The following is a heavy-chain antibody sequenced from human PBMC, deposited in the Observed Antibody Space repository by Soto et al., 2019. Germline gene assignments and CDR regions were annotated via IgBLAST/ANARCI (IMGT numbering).Heavy chain of an antibody. CDR3: ARHRSYRYGPLDY. CDR2: IYYSGST. Sequence: PSETLSLTCAVYGGSISNYFWSWIRQPPGKGLEWIGYIYYSGSTNYNPSLKSRVTISVDTSKNQFSLKLSSVTAADTAVYYCARHRSYRYGPLDYWGRGTLVTVSS. CDR1: GGSISNYF. V-gene: IGHV4-59*01. D-gene: IGHD5-18*01. J-gene: IGHJ4*02.